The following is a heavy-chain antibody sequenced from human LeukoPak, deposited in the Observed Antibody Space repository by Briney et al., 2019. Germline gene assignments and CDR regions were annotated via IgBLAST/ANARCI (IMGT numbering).Heavy chain of an antibody. CDR3: ARGADTHFDY. J-gene: IGHJ4*02. CDR1: GFTLSSYW. CDR2: IGTAGDT. V-gene: IGHV3-13*04. Sequence: PGGSLRLSCAASGFTLSSYWMHWVRQATGKGLEWVSAIGTAGDTYYQGSVRGRFTMSRENAKNSLYLQMNSLTAGDTAVYYCARGADTHFDYWGQGILVTVSS. D-gene: IGHD2-15*01.